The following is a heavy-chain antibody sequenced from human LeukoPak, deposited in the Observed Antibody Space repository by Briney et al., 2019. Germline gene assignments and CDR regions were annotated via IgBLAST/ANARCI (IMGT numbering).Heavy chain of an antibody. CDR3: ARGRADFWSGYPNYYYYGMDV. CDR2: INHSGST. V-gene: IGHV4-34*01. CDR1: GGSFSGYY. D-gene: IGHD3-3*01. J-gene: IGHJ6*02. Sequence: SETLSLTCAVYGGSFSGYYWSWIRQPPGKGLEWIGEINHSGSTNYNPSLKSRVTISVDTSENQFSLKLSSVTAADTAVYYCARGRADFWSGYPNYYYYGMDVWGQGTTVTVSS.